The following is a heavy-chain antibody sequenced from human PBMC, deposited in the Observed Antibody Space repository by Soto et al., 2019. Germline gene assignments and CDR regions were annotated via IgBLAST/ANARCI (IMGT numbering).Heavy chain of an antibody. V-gene: IGHV1-2*02. Sequence: GASVKVSCKASGYTFTDYYICWVLQAPGQGLDWMGWINPNSGGTNYAQKFQGRVTMTRDTSISTAYMELSRLISDDTAVYYCARGDVRVVASFDPWGQGALVTVSS. CDR1: GYTFTDYY. J-gene: IGHJ5*02. D-gene: IGHD2-15*01. CDR3: ARGDVRVVASFDP. CDR2: INPNSGGT.